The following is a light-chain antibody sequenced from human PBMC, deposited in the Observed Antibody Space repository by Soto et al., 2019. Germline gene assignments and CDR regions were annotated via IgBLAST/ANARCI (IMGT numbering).Light chain of an antibody. V-gene: IGKV1-39*01. CDR3: QQSHSLPFT. Sequence: DVQMTQSPPSLSASVGDRVTITCRASQTIDRSLNWYQQKPGKAPNLLIYDASNLQSGVPSRFSGSGSGTDFSLTISSLQPDDFATYACQQSHSLPFTFGPGTKVDI. CDR2: DAS. J-gene: IGKJ3*01. CDR1: QTIDRS.